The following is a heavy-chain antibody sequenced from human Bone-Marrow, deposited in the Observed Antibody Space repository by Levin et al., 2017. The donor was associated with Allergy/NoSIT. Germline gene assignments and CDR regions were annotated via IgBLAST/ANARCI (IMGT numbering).Heavy chain of an antibody. CDR3: ARGDFRGYYGSGTFDP. CDR2: ISYDGSNK. Sequence: HPGGSLRLSCAASGFTFSSYAMHWVRQAPGKGLEWVAVISYDGSNKYYADSVKGRFTISRDNSKNTLYLQMNSLRAEDTAVYYCARGDFRGYYGSGTFDPWGQGTLVTVSS. D-gene: IGHD3-10*01. CDR1: GFTFSSYA. V-gene: IGHV3-30*04. J-gene: IGHJ5*02.